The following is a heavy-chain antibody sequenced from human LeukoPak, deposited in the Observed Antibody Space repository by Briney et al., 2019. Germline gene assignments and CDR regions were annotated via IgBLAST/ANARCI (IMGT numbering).Heavy chain of an antibody. Sequence: GASVKVSCEPSGYTFTAYYIHWVRQAPGQGLEWMGWINPDSGGTNYAQKFQGRVTMTRDTSISTAYMELSRLRSDDTAVYYCASPYVERVGDYWGQGTLVTVSS. V-gene: IGHV1-2*02. D-gene: IGHD1-1*01. J-gene: IGHJ4*02. CDR1: GYTFTAYY. CDR3: ASPYVERVGDY. CDR2: INPDSGGT.